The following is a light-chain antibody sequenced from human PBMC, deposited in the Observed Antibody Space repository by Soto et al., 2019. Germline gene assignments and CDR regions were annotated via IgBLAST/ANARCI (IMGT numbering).Light chain of an antibody. J-gene: IGKJ1*01. CDR3: QQSYSTPWT. CDR1: QSVLYSSNNKKY. CDR2: WAS. Sequence: DIVMTQSPESLAVSLGERATINCKSSQSVLYSSNNKKYLAWYQQKPGQPPKLLIYWASTREFGVPDRFSGSGSGKDFTLTISSLQAEDVAVYYCQQSYSTPWTFGQGTKVEIK. V-gene: IGKV4-1*01.